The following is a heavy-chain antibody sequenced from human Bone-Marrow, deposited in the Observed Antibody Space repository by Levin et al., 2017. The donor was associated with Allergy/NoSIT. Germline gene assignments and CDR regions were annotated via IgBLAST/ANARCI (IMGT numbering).Heavy chain of an antibody. V-gene: IGHV4-34*01. CDR3: VRPAEDENSGYDGLFNF. CDR1: GGSFSGYF. Sequence: SQTLSLTCAVYGGSFSGYFYSWIRQSPGKGLEWIGEINHSGTTNYNPSLKSRVTMSLDTSKNQICLNVTSVTAADTGVYYCVRPAEDENSGYDGLFNFWGQGTLVAVSS. CDR2: INHSGTT. J-gene: IGHJ4*02. D-gene: IGHD5-12*01.